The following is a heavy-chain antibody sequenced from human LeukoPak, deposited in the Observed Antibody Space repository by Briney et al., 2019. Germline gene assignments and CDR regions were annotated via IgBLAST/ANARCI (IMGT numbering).Heavy chain of an antibody. CDR3: ARGYGVVPVSPAGNWFDH. J-gene: IGHJ5*02. CDR2: INHSGST. CDR1: GGSFSGYY. V-gene: IGHV4-34*01. Sequence: SGTLSLTCAVYGGSFSGYYWSWIRQPPGKGLEWIGEINHSGSTNYNPSLKSRVTISVDTSKNQFSLKLSSVTAADTAVYYCARGYGVVPVSPAGNWFDHWGQGTLVTVSS. D-gene: IGHD4-17*01.